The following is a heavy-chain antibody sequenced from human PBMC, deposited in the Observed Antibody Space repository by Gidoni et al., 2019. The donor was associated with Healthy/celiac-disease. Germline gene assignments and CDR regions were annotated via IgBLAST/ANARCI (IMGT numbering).Heavy chain of an antibody. Sequence: EVQLVESGGGLVKPGGSLRLSCAASGFTFSNAWMTWVRQAPGKGLEWVGRIKSKTDGGTTDYAAPVKGRFTISRDDSKNTLYLQMNSMKTEDTAVYYCTTDEVGAKSDYYYYGMDVWGQGTTVTVSS. D-gene: IGHD1-26*01. V-gene: IGHV3-15*07. CDR3: TTDEVGAKSDYYYYGMDV. CDR1: GFTFSNAW. J-gene: IGHJ6*02. CDR2: IKSKTDGGTT.